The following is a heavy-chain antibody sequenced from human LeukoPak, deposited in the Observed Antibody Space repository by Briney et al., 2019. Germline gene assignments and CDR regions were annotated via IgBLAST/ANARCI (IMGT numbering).Heavy chain of an antibody. CDR1: GFTFSNYA. V-gene: IGHV3-23*01. J-gene: IGHJ4*02. CDR2: LSGSGGTT. Sequence: GGSLRLSCAASGFTFSNYAMGWVRQAPGKGLEWVSALSGSGGTTFHADSVKGRFTISRDNSKNTLYLQMNSLGVEDTALYFCAKEDAVAGGYFDYWGQGTLVTVSS. D-gene: IGHD6-19*01. CDR3: AKEDAVAGGYFDY.